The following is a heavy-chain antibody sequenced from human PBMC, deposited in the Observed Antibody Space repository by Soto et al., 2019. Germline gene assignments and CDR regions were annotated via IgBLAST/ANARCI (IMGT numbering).Heavy chain of an antibody. Sequence: HPGGSLRLSCAASGFTFSSYGMHWVRQAPGKGLEWVAVIWYDGSNKYYADSVKGRFTISRDNSKNTLYLQMNSLRAEDTAVYYCARDDGVFNYGGNSGYFDYWGQGTLVTVSS. J-gene: IGHJ4*02. CDR2: IWYDGSNK. V-gene: IGHV3-33*01. CDR1: GFTFSSYG. CDR3: ARDDGVFNYGGNSGYFDY. D-gene: IGHD4-17*01.